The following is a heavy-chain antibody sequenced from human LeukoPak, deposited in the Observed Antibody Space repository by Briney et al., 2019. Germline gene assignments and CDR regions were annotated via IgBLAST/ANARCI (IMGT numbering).Heavy chain of an antibody. CDR2: IYHSGST. D-gene: IGHD1-7*01. CDR1: GGSISSGGYY. J-gene: IGHJ4*02. Sequence: SQTLSLTCTVSGGSISSGGYYWSWIRQPPGKGLEWIGYIYHSGSTYYNPSLKSRVTISVDRSKNQFSLKLSSVTAADTAVYYCAKDGIFTGTIDYWGQGTLVTVSS. CDR3: AKDGIFTGTIDY. V-gene: IGHV4-30-2*01.